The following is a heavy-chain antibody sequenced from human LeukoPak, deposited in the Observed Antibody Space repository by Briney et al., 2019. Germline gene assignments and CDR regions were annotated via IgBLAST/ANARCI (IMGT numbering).Heavy chain of an antibody. CDR1: GFSFSNYW. Sequence: GGSLRLSCAASGFSFSNYWMTWVRQAPGKGLERVANINEDEKKQFYGDPVKGRFSISRDNAKKSLYLQMDSLRAEDTAVYYCARGVPGAMNAFDIWGQGTMVTVSS. CDR2: INEDEKKQ. CDR3: ARGVPGAMNAFDI. J-gene: IGHJ3*02. V-gene: IGHV3-7*01. D-gene: IGHD2-2*01.